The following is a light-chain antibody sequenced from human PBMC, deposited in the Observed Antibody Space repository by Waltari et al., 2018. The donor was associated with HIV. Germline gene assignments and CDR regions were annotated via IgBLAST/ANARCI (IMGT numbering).Light chain of an antibody. J-gene: IGLJ1*01. CDR1: SSDVGGYNY. Sequence: QPASVSGSPRQSTTISCTGTSSDVGGYNYVSWYQQHPGKAPKLMIYDVSNRPSGLSDRFSGSKSGNTASLTISGLQAEDEADYYCSSYTSSSTPYVFGTGTKVTVL. V-gene: IGLV2-14*03. CDR3: SSYTSSSTPYV. CDR2: DVS.